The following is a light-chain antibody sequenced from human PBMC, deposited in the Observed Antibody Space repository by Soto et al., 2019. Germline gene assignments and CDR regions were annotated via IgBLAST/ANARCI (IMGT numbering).Light chain of an antibody. J-gene: IGKJ1*01. V-gene: IGKV3-20*01. CDR3: QQYIRPPWT. CDR1: QGISSTY. Sequence: EIVLTQSPGTLSLSPGERATISWRASQGISSTYLAWYQQKPGQAPRLLIYGASSRATGIPDRVSGSGSGTDFTLTISRLEPDDFAVYYCQQYIRPPWTFGQGTKVDIK. CDR2: GAS.